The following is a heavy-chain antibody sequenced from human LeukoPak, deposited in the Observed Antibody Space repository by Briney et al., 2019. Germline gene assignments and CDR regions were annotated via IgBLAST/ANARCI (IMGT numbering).Heavy chain of an antibody. V-gene: IGHV3-21*01. CDR1: GFTFSSYS. CDR3: ARAYCSSTSCYLHLGY. Sequence: GGSLRLSCAASGFTFSSYSMNWVRQAPGRGLEWVSSISSSSSYIYYADSVKGRFTISRDNAKNSLYLQMNSLRAEDTAVYYCARAYCSSTSCYLHLGYWGQGTLVTVSS. CDR2: ISSSSSYI. D-gene: IGHD2-2*01. J-gene: IGHJ4*02.